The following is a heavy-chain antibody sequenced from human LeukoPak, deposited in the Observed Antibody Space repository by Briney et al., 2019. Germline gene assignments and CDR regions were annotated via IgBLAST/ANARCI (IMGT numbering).Heavy chain of an antibody. CDR1: GFTFGDYA. V-gene: IGHV3-49*04. J-gene: IGHJ6*02. D-gene: IGHD4-17*01. Sequence: GGSLRLSCTASGFTFGDYAMSWVRQAPGKGLEWVGFIRSKAYGGTTEYAASVKGRLTISRDDSKSIAYLQMNSLKTEDTAVYYCARVLDYGQDYYYGMDVWGQGTTVTVSS. CDR3: ARVLDYGQDYYYGMDV. CDR2: IRSKAYGGTT.